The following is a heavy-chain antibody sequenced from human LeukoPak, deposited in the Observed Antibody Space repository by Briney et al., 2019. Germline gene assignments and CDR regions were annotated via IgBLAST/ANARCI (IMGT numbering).Heavy chain of an antibody. V-gene: IGHV3-15*01. D-gene: IGHD3-3*01. CDR1: GFTFSNAW. CDR3: TTDRNYDFWNDY. J-gene: IGHJ4*02. CDR2: IKSKTDGGTT. Sequence: GGSLRLSCAASGFTFSNAWMSWVRQAPGKGLEWVGRIKSKTDGGTTDYAAPVKGRFTISRDDSKNTLYLQMNSLKTEDAAVYYCTTDRNYDFWNDYWGQGTLVTVSS.